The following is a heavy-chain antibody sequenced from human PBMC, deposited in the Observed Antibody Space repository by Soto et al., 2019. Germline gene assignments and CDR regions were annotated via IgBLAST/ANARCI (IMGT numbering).Heavy chain of an antibody. CDR2: IYWDDDK. V-gene: IGHV2-5*02. D-gene: IGHD3-10*01. CDR3: ARIWFGELSPWFDP. CDR1: GFSLSTSGVG. Sequence: QITLKESGPPLVKPTQTLTLTCTFSGFSLSTSGVGVGWIRQPPGKALEWLALIYWDDDKRYSPSLKSRLTITTDTSKNQVVLTMTNMDPVDTATYYCARIWFGELSPWFDPWGQGTLVTVSS. J-gene: IGHJ5*02.